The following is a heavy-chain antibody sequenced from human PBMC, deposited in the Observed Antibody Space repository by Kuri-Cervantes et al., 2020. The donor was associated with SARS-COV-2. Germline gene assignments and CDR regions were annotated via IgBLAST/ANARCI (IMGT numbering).Heavy chain of an antibody. Sequence: SETLSLTCTVSGGSISSYYWSWIRQPPGKGLEWIGYIYYSGSTNYNPSLKSRVTISVDTFKNQFSLKLSSVTAADSAVYYCARSGYYSRGVTYYYMDVWDKGTTVTVSS. D-gene: IGHD3-22*01. V-gene: IGHV4-59*12. CDR3: ARSGYYSRGVTYYYMDV. CDR2: IYYSGST. J-gene: IGHJ6*03. CDR1: GGSISSYY.